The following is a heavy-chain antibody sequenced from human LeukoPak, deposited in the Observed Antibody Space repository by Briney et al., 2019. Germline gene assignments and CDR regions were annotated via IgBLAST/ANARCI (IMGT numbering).Heavy chain of an antibody. Sequence: PGGSLRLSCAASGFTVSSNYMSWVRQAPGKGLEWVSVIYSGGSTYYADSVKGRFTISRDNSKNTLYLQMNSLSAEDTAVYYCASSQSRYSYEQNFDYWGQGTLVTVSS. CDR1: GFTVSSNY. D-gene: IGHD5-18*01. V-gene: IGHV3-53*01. CDR3: ASSQSRYSYEQNFDY. J-gene: IGHJ4*02. CDR2: IYSGGST.